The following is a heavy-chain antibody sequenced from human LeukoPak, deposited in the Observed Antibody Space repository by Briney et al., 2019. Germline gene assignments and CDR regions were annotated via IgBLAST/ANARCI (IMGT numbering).Heavy chain of an antibody. J-gene: IGHJ6*02. CDR3: ARVGYGDYASIYYYYGMDV. D-gene: IGHD4-17*01. V-gene: IGHV1-69*04. CDR1: GGTFSSYA. CDR2: IIPILGIA. Sequence: GASVKVSCKASGGTFSSYAISWVRQAPGQGLEWMGRIIPILGIANYAQKFQGRVTITADKSTSTAYMELSSLRSEDTAVYYSARVGYGDYASIYYYYGMDVWGQGTTVTVSS.